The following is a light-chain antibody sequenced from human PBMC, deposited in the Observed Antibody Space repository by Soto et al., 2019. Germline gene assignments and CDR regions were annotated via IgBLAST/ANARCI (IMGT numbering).Light chain of an antibody. J-gene: IGKJ5*01. CDR2: AAS. CDR3: QQANSFPIT. CDR1: QGIGSW. V-gene: IGKV1-12*01. Sequence: IHMTLARSSVSASVGHRVTVTRRASQGIGSWLAWYQKKQGKAPILLIYAASSLQSGVPSRFSGSGYGTDFNLTISSLQPEDCAIYFCQQANSFPITFGQGTRLEI.